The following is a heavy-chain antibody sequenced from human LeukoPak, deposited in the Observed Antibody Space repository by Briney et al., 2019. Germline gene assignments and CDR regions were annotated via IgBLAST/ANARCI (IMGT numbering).Heavy chain of an antibody. CDR1: GYTFTGYY. Sequence: ASVKVSCKASGYTFTGYYMHWVRQAPGQGLEWMGWINPNSGGTNYAQKFQGRVTMTRDTSISTAYMELSRLRSDDTAVYYCARDLNPPQYYYVSSSTGYWGQGTLVTVSS. V-gene: IGHV1-2*02. J-gene: IGHJ4*02. CDR3: ARDLNPPQYYYVSSSTGY. D-gene: IGHD3-22*01. CDR2: INPNSGGT.